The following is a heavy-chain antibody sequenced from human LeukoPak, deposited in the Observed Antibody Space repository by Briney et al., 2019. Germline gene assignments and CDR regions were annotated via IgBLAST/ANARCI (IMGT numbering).Heavy chain of an antibody. CDR1: GGSISSSSYY. V-gene: IGHV4-39*01. CDR2: IYYSGST. CDR3: ARCSGMATIDY. D-gene: IGHD5-24*01. Sequence: SETLSLTCTVSGGSISSSSYYWGWIRQPPGKGLEWIGSIYYSGSTYYNPSLKSRVTISVDTSKNQFSLKLSSVTAADTAVYYCARCSGMATIDYWGQGTLVTVSS. J-gene: IGHJ4*02.